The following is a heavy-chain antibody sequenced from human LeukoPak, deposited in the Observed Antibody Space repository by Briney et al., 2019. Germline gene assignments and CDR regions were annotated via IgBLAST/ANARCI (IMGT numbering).Heavy chain of an antibody. J-gene: IGHJ4*02. CDR1: GYTFTSYA. CDR3: ARGQTQDY. Sequence: ASVKVSCKASGYTFTSYAMHWVRQAPGQRLEWMGWINAGNGNTKYSQKLQGRVTMTTDTSTSTAYMELRSLRSDDTAVYYCARGQTQDYWGQGTLVTVSS. CDR2: INAGNGNT. V-gene: IGHV1-3*01.